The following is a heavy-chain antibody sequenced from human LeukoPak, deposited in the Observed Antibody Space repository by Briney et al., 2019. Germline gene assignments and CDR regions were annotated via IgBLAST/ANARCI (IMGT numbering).Heavy chain of an antibody. CDR3: AKTLIRGPSYYYGMDV. Sequence: SETLSLTCTVSGGSISSYYWSWIRQPPGKGLEWIGYIYYSGSTNYNPSLKSRVTISVDTSKNQFSLKLSSVTTADTAIYYCAKTLIRGPSYYYGMDVWGQGTTVTVSS. V-gene: IGHV4-59*01. D-gene: IGHD3-10*01. J-gene: IGHJ6*02. CDR2: IYYSGST. CDR1: GGSISSYY.